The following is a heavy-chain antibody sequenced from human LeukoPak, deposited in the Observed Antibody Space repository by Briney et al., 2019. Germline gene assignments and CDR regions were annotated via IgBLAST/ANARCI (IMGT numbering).Heavy chain of an antibody. J-gene: IGHJ5*02. CDR3: AKETEYYYGSGSFDP. D-gene: IGHD3-10*01. Sequence: PGGSLRLSCAASGFTFSSYGMHWVRQAPGKGLEWVAVISYDGSNKYYADSVKGRFTIYRDNSKNTLYLQMNSLRAEDTAVYYCAKETEYYYGSGSFDPWGQGTLVTVSS. CDR1: GFTFSSYG. V-gene: IGHV3-30*18. CDR2: ISYDGSNK.